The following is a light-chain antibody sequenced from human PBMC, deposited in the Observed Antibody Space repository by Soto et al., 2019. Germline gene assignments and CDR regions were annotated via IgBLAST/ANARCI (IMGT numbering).Light chain of an antibody. Sequence: DIVMTQSPLSLPVTPGEPASISCRSSQSLLHSNGYNYLDWYLQKPGQSPQLLIYLGSNRASGVPDRFSGSGSGTDFTLTISRLEPEDFAVYYCQQYGGSPRTFGQGTKVEIK. V-gene: IGKV2-28*01. J-gene: IGKJ1*01. CDR1: QSLLHSNGYNY. CDR2: LGS. CDR3: QQYGGSPRT.